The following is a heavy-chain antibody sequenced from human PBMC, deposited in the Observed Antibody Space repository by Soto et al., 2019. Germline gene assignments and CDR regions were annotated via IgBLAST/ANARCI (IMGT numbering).Heavy chain of an antibody. D-gene: IGHD1-26*01. CDR1: GGTFSSYA. J-gene: IGHJ4*02. V-gene: IGHV1-69*05. CDR3: ATDFGETVGASDY. Sequence: SVKVSCKASGGTFSSYAISWVRQAPGQGLEWMGGIIPNFGTANYAQKFQGRVTVTTDESTSTAYMELRSLRAEDTAVYYCATDFGETVGASDYWGQGTPVTVSS. CDR2: IIPNFGTA.